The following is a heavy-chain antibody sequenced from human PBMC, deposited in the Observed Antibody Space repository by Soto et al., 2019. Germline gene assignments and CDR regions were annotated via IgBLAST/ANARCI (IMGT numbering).Heavy chain of an antibody. CDR1: GFTSSSYW. Sequence: GGSLRLSCAASGFTSSSYWIHWVRQAPGKGLVWVSRISNDGSSTNYADSVKGRFTISRDNAKNTVYLQMNSLRAEDTAAYYCARDTYYYDSSDHFSADAFDIWGQGTMVTVSS. D-gene: IGHD3-22*01. V-gene: IGHV3-74*01. CDR3: ARDTYYYDSSDHFSADAFDI. J-gene: IGHJ3*02. CDR2: ISNDGSST.